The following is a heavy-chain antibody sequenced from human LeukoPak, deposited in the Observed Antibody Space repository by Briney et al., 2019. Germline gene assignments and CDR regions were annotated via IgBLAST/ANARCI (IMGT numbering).Heavy chain of an antibody. V-gene: IGHV3-48*03. Sequence: GGSLRLSCVASVFTFCGNVMHWVRDAPGGGLGCVSYICSSGSTIYYADSVKRRFTISRDNAKNSLYLQVNSLRAEDTAVYYCARATTIPKREDYFDYWGQGTLVTVSS. J-gene: IGHJ4*02. CDR3: ARATTIPKREDYFDY. CDR1: VFTFCGNV. D-gene: IGHD5-24*01. CDR2: ICSSGSTI.